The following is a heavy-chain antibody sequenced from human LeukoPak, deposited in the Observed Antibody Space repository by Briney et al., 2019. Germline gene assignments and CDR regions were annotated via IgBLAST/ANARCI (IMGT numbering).Heavy chain of an antibody. CDR2: INPSGGST. CDR3: ARDLRFYDSSAYYYPLGY. CDR1: GGTFSSYA. J-gene: IGHJ4*02. V-gene: IGHV1-46*01. Sequence: ASVKVSCKASGGTFSSYAISWVRQAPGQGLEWMGIINPSGGSTSYAQKFQGRVTMTRDTSTSTVYMELSSLRSEDTAVYYCARDLRFYDSSAYYYPLGYWGQGTLVTVSS. D-gene: IGHD3-22*01.